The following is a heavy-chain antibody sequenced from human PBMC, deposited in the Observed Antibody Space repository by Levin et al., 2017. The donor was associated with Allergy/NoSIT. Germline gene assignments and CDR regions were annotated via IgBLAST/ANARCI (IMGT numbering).Heavy chain of an antibody. D-gene: IGHD3-10*01. CDR2: ISYDGSNK. V-gene: IGHV3-30-3*01. CDR3: ARGHSYYDGSGSYDNGFDY. J-gene: IGHJ4*02. Sequence: GESLKISCAASGFTFSSYAMHWVRQAPGKGLEWVAVISYDGSNKYYADSVKGRFTISRDNSKNTLYLQMNSLRAEDTAVYYCARGHSYYDGSGSYDNGFDYWGQGTLVTVSS. CDR1: GFTFSSYA.